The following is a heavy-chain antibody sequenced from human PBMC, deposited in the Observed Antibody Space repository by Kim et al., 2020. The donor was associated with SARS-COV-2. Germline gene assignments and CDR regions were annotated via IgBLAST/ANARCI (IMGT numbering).Heavy chain of an antibody. CDR2: ITANNGKA. D-gene: IGHD6-19*01. V-gene: IGHV1-18*04. CDR1: GCTFSIFA. Sequence: ASVKVSCKASGCTFSIFAITWVRQAPGQGLEWMGGITANNGKANYAQKLQGRVTMTTDTSTSTAYMELRRLRSDDTAVYYCVREVLKQWLGRVDDYYYGMDVWGQGTTVTVS. J-gene: IGHJ6*02. CDR3: VREVLKQWLGRVDDYYYGMDV.